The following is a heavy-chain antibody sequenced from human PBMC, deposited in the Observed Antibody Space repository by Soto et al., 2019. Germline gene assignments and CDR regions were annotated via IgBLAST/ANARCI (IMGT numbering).Heavy chain of an antibody. V-gene: IGHV3-7*01. CDR2: IKQDGSEK. Sequence: EVQLVESGGGLVQPGGSLRLSCAASGFTFSSYWMSWVRQAPGKGLEWVANIKQDGSEKYYVDSVKGRFTISRYKDKNSLYLQMNSMRAEDTAVYYCARHSGYQVDYWGQGALVTVCS. CDR1: GFTFSSYW. CDR3: ARHSGYQVDY. D-gene: IGHD6-25*01. J-gene: IGHJ4*02.